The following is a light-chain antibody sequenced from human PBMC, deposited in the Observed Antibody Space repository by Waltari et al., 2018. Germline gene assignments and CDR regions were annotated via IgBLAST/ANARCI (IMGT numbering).Light chain of an antibody. CDR3: QQRST. J-gene: IGKJ2*01. V-gene: IGKV3-11*01. CDR2: DTS. CDR1: QSLTSY. Sequence: EIVLTQSPATLSLSPGEGATLSCRASQSLTSYLAWYQQKPGQAPRLLIYDTSNRATGIPARFSGGGSGTDFTLIISSLEPEDFGVYYCQQRSTFGQGTKLEIK.